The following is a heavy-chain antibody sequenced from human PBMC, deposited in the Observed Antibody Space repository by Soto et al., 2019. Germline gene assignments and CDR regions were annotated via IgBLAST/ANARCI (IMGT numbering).Heavy chain of an antibody. CDR3: AKDGEMAARTKVGWFDP. V-gene: IGHV3-30*18. D-gene: IGHD1-7*01. Sequence: PGGSLRLSCAASGFTFSSYGMHWVRQAPGKGLEWVAVISYDGSNKYYADSVKGRFTISRDNSKNTLYLQMNSLRAEDTAVYYCAKDGEMAARTKVGWFDPWGQGTLVTVSS. J-gene: IGHJ5*02. CDR2: ISYDGSNK. CDR1: GFTFSSYG.